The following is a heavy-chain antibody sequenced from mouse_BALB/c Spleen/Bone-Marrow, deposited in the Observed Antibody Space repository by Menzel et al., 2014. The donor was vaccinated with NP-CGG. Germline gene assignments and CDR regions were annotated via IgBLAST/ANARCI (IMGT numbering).Heavy chain of an antibody. CDR1: GFNIKDTY. CDR2: IDPANGNT. CDR3: ANYYYGSSLFAY. J-gene: IGHJ3*01. V-gene: IGHV14-3*02. D-gene: IGHD1-1*01. Sequence: EVKLVESGAELVKPGASVKLSCTASGFNIKDTYMHWVKQRPEQGLEWIGRIDPANGNTKYDPKFQGKATITADTSSNTASLQLSSLTSEDTAVYYCANYYYGSSLFAYWGQGTLVTVSA.